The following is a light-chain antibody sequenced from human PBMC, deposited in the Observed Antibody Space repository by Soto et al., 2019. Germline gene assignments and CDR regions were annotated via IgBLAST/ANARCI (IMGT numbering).Light chain of an antibody. CDR3: AAWDHSLSGVV. CDR1: SSNIGSNY. CDR2: RNS. Sequence: QAVVTQPPSASGTPGQRVTISCSGSSSNIGSNYVYWYQQLPGTVPQLLIYRNSERPSGVPDRFSGSKSGTSASLAISGLRSEDEADYYCAAWDHSLSGVVFGGGTKLTVL. V-gene: IGLV1-47*01. J-gene: IGLJ2*01.